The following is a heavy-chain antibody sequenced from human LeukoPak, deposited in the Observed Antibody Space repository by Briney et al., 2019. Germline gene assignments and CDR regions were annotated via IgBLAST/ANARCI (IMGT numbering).Heavy chain of an antibody. CDR1: GGSFSGYY. D-gene: IGHD2-15*01. Sequence: SETLSLTCAVYGGSFSGYYWSWIRQPPGKGLEWIGETSHSGSTNYNPSLESRVTISADTSKNQFSLKLTSVTAADTAVYYCARVERLGYEDYWGQGTLVTVPS. V-gene: IGHV4-34*01. CDR3: ARVERLGYEDY. J-gene: IGHJ4*02. CDR2: TSHSGST.